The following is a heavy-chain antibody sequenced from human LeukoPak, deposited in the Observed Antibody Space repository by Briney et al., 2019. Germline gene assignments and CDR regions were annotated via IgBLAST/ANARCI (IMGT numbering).Heavy chain of an antibody. J-gene: IGHJ5*02. CDR2: ISGSGGNT. Sequence: GGSLRLSCATSGFTFSIYAMTWVRQAPGKGLEWVSTISGSGGNTYYADSVKGRFTISRDNSKNTLYLQMNSLRAEDTAVYYCAKDSSDYYDSSGYSNWFDPWGQGTLVTVSS. V-gene: IGHV3-23*01. CDR3: AKDSSDYYDSSGYSNWFDP. CDR1: GFTFSIYA. D-gene: IGHD3-22*01.